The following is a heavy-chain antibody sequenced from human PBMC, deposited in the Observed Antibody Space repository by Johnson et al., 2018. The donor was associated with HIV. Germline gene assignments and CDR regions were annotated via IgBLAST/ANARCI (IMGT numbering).Heavy chain of an antibody. Sequence: VQLVESGGALVQPGGSLRLSCAASGFTFSSHWMHWVRQAPGKGLVWVSRINSDGSEKYYVDSVKGRFTISRENAKNSLYLQKNSLRAEDTAVYYCARQGSGGIVDSDALDIWGQGRMVTVSS. CDR3: ARQGSGGIVDSDALDI. V-gene: IGHV3-74*02. CDR1: GFTFSSHW. CDR2: INSDGSEK. D-gene: IGHD1-26*01. J-gene: IGHJ3*02.